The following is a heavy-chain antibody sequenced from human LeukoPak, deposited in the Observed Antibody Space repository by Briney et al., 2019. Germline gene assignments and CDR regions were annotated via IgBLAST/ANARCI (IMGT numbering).Heavy chain of an antibody. CDR1: GGSFSGYY. CDR3: ACIVGATVQFDY. CDR2: INHSGST. D-gene: IGHD1-26*01. Sequence: SETLSLTCAVYGGSFSGYYWSWIRQPPGKGLEWIGEINHSGSTNYNPSLKSRVTISVDTSKNQFSLKLSSVTAADTAVYYCACIVGATVQFDYWGQGTLVTVSS. J-gene: IGHJ4*02. V-gene: IGHV4-34*01.